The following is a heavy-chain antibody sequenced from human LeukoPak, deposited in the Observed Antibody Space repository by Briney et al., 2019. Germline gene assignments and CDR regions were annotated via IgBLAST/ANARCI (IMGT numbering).Heavy chain of an antibody. J-gene: IGHJ4*02. D-gene: IGHD5-12*01. CDR1: GGSISSGGYY. CDR2: IYYSGST. CDR3: ARVSDRLRLDY. Sequence: SETLSLTCTVSGGSISSGGYYWSWLRQHPGKGLEWIGYIYYSGSTYYNPSLKSRVTISVDTSKNQFSLKLSSVTAADTAVYYCARVSDRLRLDYWGQGTLVTVSS. V-gene: IGHV4-31*03.